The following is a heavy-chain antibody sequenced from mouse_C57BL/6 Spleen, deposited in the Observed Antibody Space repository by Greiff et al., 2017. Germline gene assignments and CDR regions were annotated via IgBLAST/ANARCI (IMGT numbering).Heavy chain of an antibody. CDR2: IYPGSGST. CDR1: GYTFTSYW. Sequence: VQLQQPGAELVKPGASVKMSCKASGYTFTSYWITWVKQRPGQGLEWIGDIYPGSGSTNYNEKFKSKATLTVDTSSSTAYMQLSSLTSEDSAVYYCARKGITTVVPYFDYWCQGTTLTVSS. V-gene: IGHV1-55*01. CDR3: ARKGITTVVPYFDY. D-gene: IGHD1-1*01. J-gene: IGHJ2*01.